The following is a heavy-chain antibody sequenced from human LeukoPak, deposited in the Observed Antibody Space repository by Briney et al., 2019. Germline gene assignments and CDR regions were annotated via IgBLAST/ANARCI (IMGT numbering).Heavy chain of an antibody. D-gene: IGHD1-26*01. CDR1: GGSISSNKYY. Sequence: PSETLPLTCTVSGGSISSNKYYWGWIRQPPGKGLEWIGSIYYSGSTYYNPTLKSRVTIFVDTSKNHFSLKLSSVTAADTAVYYCATPYSGGYQGLDIWGQGTMVTVSS. CDR2: IYYSGST. J-gene: IGHJ3*02. CDR3: ATPYSGGYQGLDI. V-gene: IGHV4-39*02.